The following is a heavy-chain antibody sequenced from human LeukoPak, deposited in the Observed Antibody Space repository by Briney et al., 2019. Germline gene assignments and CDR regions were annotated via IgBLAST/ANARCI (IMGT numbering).Heavy chain of an antibody. J-gene: IGHJ5*02. Sequence: ASVKVSCKASGYTFTGYYMHWVRQAPGQGLEWMGRINPNSGGTNYAQKFQGRVTMIRDTSISTAYMELSRLRSDDTAVYYCARATYYYDSSGDRGWFDPWGQGTLVTVSS. D-gene: IGHD3-22*01. CDR3: ARATYYYDSSGDRGWFDP. CDR1: GYTFTGYY. CDR2: INPNSGGT. V-gene: IGHV1-2*06.